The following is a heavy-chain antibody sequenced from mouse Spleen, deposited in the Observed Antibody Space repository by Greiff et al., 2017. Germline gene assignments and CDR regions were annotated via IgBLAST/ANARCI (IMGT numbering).Heavy chain of an antibody. V-gene: IGHV1-15*01. CDR3: TRGDYGSSDY. J-gene: IGHJ2*01. CDR1: GYTFTDYE. CDR2: IDPETGGT. Sequence: VKLMESGAELVRPGASVTLSCKASGYTFTDYEMHWVKQTPVHGLEWIGAIDPETGGTAYNQKFKGKAILTADKSSSTAYMELRSLTSEDSAVYYCTRGDYGSSDYWGQGTTLTVSS. D-gene: IGHD1-1*01.